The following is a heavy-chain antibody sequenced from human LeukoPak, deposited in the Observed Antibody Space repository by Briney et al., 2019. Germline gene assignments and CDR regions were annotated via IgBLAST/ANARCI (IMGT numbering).Heavy chain of an antibody. D-gene: IGHD3-10*01. V-gene: IGHV4-59*01. CDR1: GVSISGNY. Sequence: SETLSLTCTVSGVSISGNYWSWIRQSPGKGLEWIGYIFYTGSTNYNPSLQSRVTILLDTSKNQFSLKLSSVSAADTAVYYCATDGMVRGPDAWFDSWAREPWSPSLQ. CDR2: IFYTGST. CDR3: ATDGMVRGPDAWFDS. J-gene: IGHJ5*01.